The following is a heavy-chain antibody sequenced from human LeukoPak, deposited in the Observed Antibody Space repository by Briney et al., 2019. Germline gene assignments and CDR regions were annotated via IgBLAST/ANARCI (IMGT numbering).Heavy chain of an antibody. J-gene: IGHJ4*02. CDR3: ARDRLTSGSYFLDY. Sequence: GGSLRLSCAASAFTFSDYSMNWVRQAPGKGLEWISYISGRSSTIYYADSVRGRFTISRDNAKNSMYLQMNSLRAEDTAVYYCARDRLTSGSYFLDYWGQGTLVTVSS. CDR1: AFTFSDYS. V-gene: IGHV3-48*01. CDR2: ISGRSSTI. D-gene: IGHD1-26*01.